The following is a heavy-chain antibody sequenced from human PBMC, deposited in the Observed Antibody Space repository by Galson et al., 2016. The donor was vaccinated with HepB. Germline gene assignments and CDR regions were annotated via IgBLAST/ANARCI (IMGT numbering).Heavy chain of an antibody. CDR2: ISYAGSNK. CDR1: GFTFSSYG. Sequence: SLRLSCAASGFTFSSYGMHWVRQAPGKGLEWVAVISYAGSNKYHSDSVTGRFTISRDNSKNTLYLQMNSLSAEDTAVYYCEKDFPLSGYTDDVNGFDNWGQGTLVTVSS. CDR3: EKDFPLSGYTDDVNGFDN. V-gene: IGHV3-30*18. J-gene: IGHJ4*02. D-gene: IGHD5-12*01.